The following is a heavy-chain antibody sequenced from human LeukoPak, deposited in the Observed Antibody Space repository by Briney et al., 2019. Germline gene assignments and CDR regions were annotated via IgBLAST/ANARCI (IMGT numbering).Heavy chain of an antibody. J-gene: IGHJ4*02. CDR1: GGSISSRSYY. CDR3: ARHNLRADYFDY. CDR2: ISYSGSP. Sequence: SETLSLTCTVSGGSISSRSYYWGWIRQPPGKGLEWIGSISYSGSPYYNSSLNSRVTISVDTSKNHFSLKLTSVTAPDTAVYYCARHNLRADYFDYWGQGSLVTVSS. D-gene: IGHD3-10*01. V-gene: IGHV4-39*01.